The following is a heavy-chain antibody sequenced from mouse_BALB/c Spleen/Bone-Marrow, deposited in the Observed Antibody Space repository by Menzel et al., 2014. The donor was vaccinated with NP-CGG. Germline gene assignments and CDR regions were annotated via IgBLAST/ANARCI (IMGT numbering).Heavy chain of an antibody. CDR2: IDPANGNT. CDR3: ARYYYGFYFDY. D-gene: IGHD1-1*01. J-gene: IGHJ2*01. CDR1: GFNIKDTY. Sequence: DVKLQESGAELVKPGASVKLSCTASGFNIKDTYMHWVKQRPEQGLEWIGRIDPANGNTKYDPKFQGKATITADTSSNTAYLQLSGLASEDTAVYYCARYYYGFYFDYWGQGTTLTVSS. V-gene: IGHV14-3*02.